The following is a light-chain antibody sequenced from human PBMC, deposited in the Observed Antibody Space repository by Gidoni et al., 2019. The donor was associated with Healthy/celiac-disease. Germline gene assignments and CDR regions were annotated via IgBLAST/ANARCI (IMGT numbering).Light chain of an antibody. CDR1: QDISNY. CDR3: QQYDNVPRT. J-gene: IGKJ4*01. Sequence: DIQMTQSPSSLSASAGDRVTITCQASQDISNYLNWYQQKAGKAPKLLIYDASNLETGVPSRCSGSGSGTDFTFTISSLQPEDIATYYCQQYDNVPRTFGGGTKVEIK. V-gene: IGKV1-33*01. CDR2: DAS.